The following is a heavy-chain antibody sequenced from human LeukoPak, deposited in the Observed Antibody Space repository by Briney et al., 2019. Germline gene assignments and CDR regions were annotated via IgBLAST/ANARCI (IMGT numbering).Heavy chain of an antibody. CDR1: GGSISTSNYY. CDR2: IFYSGST. Sequence: SETLSLTCTVSGGSISTSNYYWGWIRQPPGKGLEWIGNIFYSGSTYYSPSVKSRVTISLDTSRNQFSLKLNSVTAADTAVYYCARVYAKEASTDLLWFGEGWENGKDYYYYYMDVWGKGTTVTVSS. J-gene: IGHJ6*03. V-gene: IGHV4-39*07. D-gene: IGHD3-10*01. CDR3: ARVYAKEASTDLLWFGEGWENGKDYYYYYMDV.